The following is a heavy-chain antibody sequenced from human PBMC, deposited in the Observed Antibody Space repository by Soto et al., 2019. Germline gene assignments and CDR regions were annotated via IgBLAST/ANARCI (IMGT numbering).Heavy chain of an antibody. D-gene: IGHD4-17*01. CDR3: ARESSGDYGDAYYYYYGMDV. CDR1: GFTVSSNY. Sequence: EVQLVESGGGLIQPGGSLRLSCAASGFTVSSNYMSWVRQAPGKGLEWVSVIYSGGSTYYADSVKGRFTISRDNSKNTLYLQMNSLRAEDTAVYYCARESSGDYGDAYYYYYGMDVWGQGTTVTVSS. V-gene: IGHV3-53*01. CDR2: IYSGGST. J-gene: IGHJ6*02.